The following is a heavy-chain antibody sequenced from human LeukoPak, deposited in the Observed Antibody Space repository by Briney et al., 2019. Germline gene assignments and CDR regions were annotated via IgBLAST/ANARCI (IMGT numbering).Heavy chain of an antibody. CDR2: IIPIFGTA. J-gene: IGHJ4*02. V-gene: IGHV1-69*13. Sequence: ASVKVSCKASGGTFSSYALSCVRQAPGQGLEWMGGIIPIFGTANYTEKFQGRLTITADESTSTTYMELSSLRSEDTAVYYCARDLSYWGQGTLVTVSS. CDR1: GGTFSSYA. CDR3: ARDLSY.